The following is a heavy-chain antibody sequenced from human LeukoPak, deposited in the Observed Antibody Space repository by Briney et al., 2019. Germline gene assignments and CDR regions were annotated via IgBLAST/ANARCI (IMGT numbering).Heavy chain of an antibody. Sequence: GGSLRLSCAASGFTVSSNEMSWVRQAPGKGLEWVSSISSSSSYIYYADSVKGRFTISRDNAKNSLYLQMNSLRAEDTAVYYCARDSIGYSYGTGYWGQGTLVTVSS. CDR1: GFTVSSNE. D-gene: IGHD5-18*01. V-gene: IGHV3-21*01. J-gene: IGHJ4*02. CDR2: ISSSSSYI. CDR3: ARDSIGYSYGTGY.